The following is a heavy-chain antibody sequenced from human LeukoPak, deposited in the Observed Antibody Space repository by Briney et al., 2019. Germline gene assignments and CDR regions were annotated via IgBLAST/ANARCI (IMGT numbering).Heavy chain of an antibody. V-gene: IGHV4-59*08. CDR1: GGFISSYY. J-gene: IGHJ4*02. CDR3: ARRNTYYYDSSGYYYFDY. Sequence: PSETLSLTCTVSGGFISSYYWSWIRQPPGKGLEWIGYIYYSGSTNYNPSLKSRVTISLDASKNQFSLKLSSVTAADTAVYYCARRNTYYYDSSGYYYFDYWGQGTLVTVSS. D-gene: IGHD3-22*01. CDR2: IYYSGST.